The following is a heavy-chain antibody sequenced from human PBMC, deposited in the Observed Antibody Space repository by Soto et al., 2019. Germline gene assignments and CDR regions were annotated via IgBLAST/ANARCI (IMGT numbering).Heavy chain of an antibody. CDR3: ARVPLRGTSSYYMDV. J-gene: IGHJ6*03. D-gene: IGHD1-1*01. V-gene: IGHV4-34*01. CDR2: INHSGST. Sequence: SETLSLTCTVSGGSISAYYWSWIRQPPGKGLEWIGEINHSGSTHYSPSLKSRVTMSVDTSKNHFSVKLTSVTAADTATYYCARVPLRGTSSYYMDVWATGTTVTVSS. CDR1: GGSISAYY.